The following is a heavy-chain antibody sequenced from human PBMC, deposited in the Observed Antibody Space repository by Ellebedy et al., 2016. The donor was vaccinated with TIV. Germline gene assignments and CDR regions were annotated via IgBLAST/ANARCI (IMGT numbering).Heavy chain of an antibody. J-gene: IGHJ5*02. Sequence: PGGSLRLSCAASGFTFSSYWMTWVRQAPGKGLEWVANIKHDGSERHYVDSVKGRFTISRDNAKNSLYLQMNSLKAEDTAVYYCARYEAVAGSRWFDPWGQGTLVTVSS. CDR1: GFTFSSYW. V-gene: IGHV3-7*04. CDR3: ARYEAVAGSRWFDP. CDR2: IKHDGSER. D-gene: IGHD6-19*01.